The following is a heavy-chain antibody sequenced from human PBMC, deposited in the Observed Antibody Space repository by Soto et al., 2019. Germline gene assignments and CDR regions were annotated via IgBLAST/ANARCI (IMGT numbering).Heavy chain of an antibody. V-gene: IGHV1-69*13. CDR2: IIPVFGTT. CDR3: ARGGGPYVWFNEF. CDR1: GGLFSSFA. D-gene: IGHD3-16*01. Sequence: SVKVSCKDSGGLFSSFAISWVRQAPGQGLEWLGGIIPVFGTTNYAEEFQDRVTITADESTNTAYMELTSLTSGDTAMYYCARGGGPYVWFNEFWGQGTLVTVSS. J-gene: IGHJ4*02.